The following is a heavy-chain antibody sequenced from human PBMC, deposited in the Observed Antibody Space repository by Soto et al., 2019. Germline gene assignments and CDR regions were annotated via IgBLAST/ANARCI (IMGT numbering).Heavy chain of an antibody. CDR2: INHSGST. Sequence: SETLSLTCAVYCRSFSSYYWSWIRQPPGRGLEWIGEINHSGSTNYNPSLKSRVTISVDTSKNQFSLKLSSVTAADTAVYYCARGGRRLYYYYYGMDVWGQGNTVT. CDR3: ARGGRRLYYYYYGMDV. V-gene: IGHV4-34*01. J-gene: IGHJ6*02. CDR1: CRSFSSYY.